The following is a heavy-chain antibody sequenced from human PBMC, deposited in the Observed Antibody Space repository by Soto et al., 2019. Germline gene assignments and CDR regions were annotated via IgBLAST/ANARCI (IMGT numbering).Heavy chain of an antibody. CDR3: ARDKRGYSYGWGYYFDY. CDR1: GGSFSGYY. Sequence: PSETLSLTCAVYGGSFSGYYWSWIRQPPGKGLEWIGEINHSGSTNYNPSLKSRVTISVDTSKNQFSLKLSSVTAADTAVYYCARDKRGYSYGWGYYFDYWGQGTLVTVSS. D-gene: IGHD5-18*01. J-gene: IGHJ4*02. V-gene: IGHV4-34*01. CDR2: INHSGST.